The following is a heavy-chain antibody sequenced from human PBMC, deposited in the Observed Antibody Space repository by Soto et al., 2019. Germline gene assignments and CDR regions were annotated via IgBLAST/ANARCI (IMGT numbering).Heavy chain of an antibody. V-gene: IGHV4-28*03. D-gene: IGHD4-17*01. CDR3: ARDYGDYFDY. J-gene: IGHJ4*02. CDR1: GCSISSSNW. Sequence: PSEPLSLTCAVSGCSISSSNWWVWIRQPPGKGLEWIGYIYYSGTTYYNPSLKSRVTISVDTSKNQFSLKLTSVTAADTAVYYCARDYGDYFDYWGQGTLVTVSS. CDR2: IYYSGTT.